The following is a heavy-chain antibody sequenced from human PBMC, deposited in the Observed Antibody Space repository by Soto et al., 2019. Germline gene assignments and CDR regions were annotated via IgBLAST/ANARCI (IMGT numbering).Heavy chain of an antibody. Sequence: QVQLQESGRGLVNPSQTLSLTCTVSGDSMSSGKYSWNWIRQHPGKGLEWIGSIYYSGSTYYNPSLTSRVTISVDTSKNQFSLKLSSMTAADTAAYYCARATWGGDNDYWGQGILVTVSS. CDR1: GDSMSSGKYS. J-gene: IGHJ4*02. V-gene: IGHV4-31*03. D-gene: IGHD4-17*01. CDR2: IYYSGST. CDR3: ARATWGGDNDY.